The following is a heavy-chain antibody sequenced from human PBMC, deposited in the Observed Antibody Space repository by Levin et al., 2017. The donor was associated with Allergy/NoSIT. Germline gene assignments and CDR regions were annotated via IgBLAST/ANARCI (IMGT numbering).Heavy chain of an antibody. CDR3: ARSPSLEGLDY. CDR1: GGSFSGYY. V-gene: IGHV4-34*01. CDR2: INHSGST. J-gene: IGHJ4*02. Sequence: SQTLSLTCAVYGGSFSGYYWSWIRQPPGKGLEWIGEINHSGSTNYNPSLKSRVTISVDTSKNQFSLKLSSVTAADTAVYYCARSPSLEGLDYWGQGTLVTVSS. D-gene: IGHD1-1*01.